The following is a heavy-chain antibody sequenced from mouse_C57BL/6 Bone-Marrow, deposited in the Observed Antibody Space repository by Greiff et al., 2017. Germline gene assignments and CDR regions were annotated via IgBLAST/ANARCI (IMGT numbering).Heavy chain of an antibody. V-gene: IGHV5-4*01. J-gene: IGHJ2*01. CDR3: ARERGSSYDYFDY. Sequence: EVKLMESGGGLVKPGGSLKLSCAASGFTFSSYAMSWVRQTPEKRLEWVATISDGGSYTYYPDNVKGRFTISRDNAKNNLYLQMSHLKSEDTAMYYCARERGSSYDYFDYWGQGTTLTVSS. CDR1: GFTFSSYA. CDR2: ISDGGSYT. D-gene: IGHD1-1*01.